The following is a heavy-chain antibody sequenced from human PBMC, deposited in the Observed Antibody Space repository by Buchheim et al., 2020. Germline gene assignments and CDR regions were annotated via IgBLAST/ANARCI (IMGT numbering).Heavy chain of an antibody. CDR3: AREGLGLTYYYDSSGYLFGN. V-gene: IGHV3-33*01. Sequence: QVQLVESGGGVVQPGRSLRLSCAASGFTFSSYGMHWVRQAPGKGLEWVAVIWYDGSNKYYADSVKGRFNISRDNSKNTLYLQMNSLRAEDTAVYYCAREGLGLTYYYDSSGYLFGNWGQGTL. D-gene: IGHD3-22*01. CDR2: IWYDGSNK. J-gene: IGHJ4*02. CDR1: GFTFSSYG.